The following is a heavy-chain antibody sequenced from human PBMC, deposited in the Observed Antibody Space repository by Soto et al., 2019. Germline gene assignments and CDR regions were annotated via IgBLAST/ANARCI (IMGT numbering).Heavy chain of an antibody. CDR1: GYTFTSYY. Sequence: GASVKVSCKASGYTFTSYYMHWVRQAPGQGLEWMGIINPSGGSTSYAQKFQGRVTMTRDTSTSTVYMELSSLRSEDTALYYCARDTRYSSSWEYYGMDVWGQGTTVTVSS. CDR2: INPSGGST. D-gene: IGHD6-13*01. CDR3: ARDTRYSSSWEYYGMDV. J-gene: IGHJ6*02. V-gene: IGHV1-46*01.